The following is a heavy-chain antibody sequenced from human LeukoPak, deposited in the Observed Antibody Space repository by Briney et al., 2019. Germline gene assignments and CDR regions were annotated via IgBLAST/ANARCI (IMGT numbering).Heavy chain of an antibody. D-gene: IGHD2-2*01. CDR2: IYSGGST. CDR1: GFTVSSNY. V-gene: IGHV3-66*01. Sequence: PGGSLRLSCAASGFTVSSNYMSWVRQAPGKGLEWVSVIYSGGSTYYADSVKGRFTISRDNSKNTLYLQMNSLRAEDTAVYYCARDSPCCSSTSCYAGYYGIDVWGQGTTVTVSS. J-gene: IGHJ6*02. CDR3: ARDSPCCSSTSCYAGYYGIDV.